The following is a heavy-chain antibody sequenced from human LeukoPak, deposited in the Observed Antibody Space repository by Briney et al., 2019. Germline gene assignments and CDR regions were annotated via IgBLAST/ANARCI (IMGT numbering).Heavy chain of an antibody. Sequence: MAWMNPNTRNTGYAQQFHGTVTLTSNTSITTAYMQLRSLSTEDTAVYYCARVIRQVENSWGQGTLVTVSS. V-gene: IGHV1-8*01. J-gene: IGHJ4*02. CDR2: MNPNTRNT. CDR3: ARVIRQVENS.